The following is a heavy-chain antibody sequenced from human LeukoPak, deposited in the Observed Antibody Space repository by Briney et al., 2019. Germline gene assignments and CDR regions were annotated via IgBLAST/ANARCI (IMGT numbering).Heavy chain of an antibody. Sequence: SETLSLTCTVSGDSIKNYYWIWIRQSPGKGLEWIGYIYYSGSTYYNPSLKSRVTMSVDTSKNQFSLKLNSVTAADTAMYYCARAGYCSSTSCQWVPLVWGQGTTVTVSS. CDR1: GDSIKNYY. CDR3: ARAGYCSSTSCQWVPLV. CDR2: IYYSGST. J-gene: IGHJ6*02. D-gene: IGHD2-2*03. V-gene: IGHV4-59*01.